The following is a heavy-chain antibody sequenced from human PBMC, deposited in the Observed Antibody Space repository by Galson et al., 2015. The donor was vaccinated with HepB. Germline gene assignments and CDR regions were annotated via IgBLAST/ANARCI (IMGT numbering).Heavy chain of an antibody. J-gene: IGHJ5*02. CDR3: ARSVRDGGWSRPIHHSRFDP. CDR2: INWNGGST. V-gene: IGHV3-20*04. Sequence: SLRLSCAASGFTFDDYGMSWVRQAPGKGLEWVSGINWNGGSTGYADSVKGRFTISRDNAKNSLYLQMNSLRAEDTALYYCARSVRDGGWSRPIHHSRFDPWGQGTLVTVAA. CDR1: GFTFDDYG. D-gene: IGHD3-10*01.